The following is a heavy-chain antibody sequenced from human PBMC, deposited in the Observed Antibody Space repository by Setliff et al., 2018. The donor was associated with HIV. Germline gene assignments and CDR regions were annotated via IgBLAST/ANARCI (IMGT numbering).Heavy chain of an antibody. D-gene: IGHD3-3*01. V-gene: IGHV4-59*01. CDR2: IYYSGET. J-gene: IGHJ3*02. CDR1: GGSFSGYF. CDR3: ARDYYNFQDM. Sequence: SSETLSLTCAVYGGSFSGYFWSWIRQSPGRGLEWIGYIYYSGETNYNPSLKSRVTFSVDTSKNQFSLKLSSVTAADSAVYYCARDYYNFQDMWGQGTMVTVSS.